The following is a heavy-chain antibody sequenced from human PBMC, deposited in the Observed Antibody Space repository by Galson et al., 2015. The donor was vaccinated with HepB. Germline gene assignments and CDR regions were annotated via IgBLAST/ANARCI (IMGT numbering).Heavy chain of an antibody. V-gene: IGHV5-51*01. CDR1: GYSFTSYW. CDR3: ARLGFNLGMTTVGNWFDP. D-gene: IGHD4-11*01. Sequence: QSGAEVKKPGESLKISCKGSGYSFTSYWIGWVRQMPGKGLEWMGIIYPGDSDTRYSPSFQGQVTISADKSISTAYLQWSSLKASDTAMYYCARLGFNLGMTTVGNWFDPWGRGTLVTVSS. J-gene: IGHJ5*02. CDR2: IYPGDSDT.